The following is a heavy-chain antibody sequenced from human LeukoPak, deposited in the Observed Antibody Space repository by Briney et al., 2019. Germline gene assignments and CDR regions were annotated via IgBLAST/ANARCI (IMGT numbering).Heavy chain of an antibody. J-gene: IGHJ4*02. V-gene: IGHV3-74*01. D-gene: IGHD6-13*01. Sequence: GGSLGLSCAASGFTLSHYWIHWVRQAPRNGLVWVSRINIEGSRRNYADSVKGRFTISRDSAKNTLYLQMNSLRAEDTAVYYCASASSHRIAAGGDFWGQGALVTVSS. CDR1: GFTLSHYW. CDR2: INIEGSRR. CDR3: ASASSHRIAAGGDF.